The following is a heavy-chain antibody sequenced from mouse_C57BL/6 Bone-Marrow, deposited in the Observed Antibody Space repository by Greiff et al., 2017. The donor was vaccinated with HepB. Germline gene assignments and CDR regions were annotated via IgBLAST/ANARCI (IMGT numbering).Heavy chain of an antibody. CDR3: ARGSNYRYFDY. J-gene: IGHJ2*01. CDR1: GFTFSSYA. Sequence: VQLKESGGGLVKPGGSLKLSCAASGFTFSSYAMSWVRQTPEKRLEWVATISDGGSYTYYPDNVKGRFTISRDNAKNNLYLQMSHLKSEDTAMYYCARGSNYRYFDYWGQGTTLTVSS. D-gene: IGHD2-5*01. V-gene: IGHV5-4*01. CDR2: ISDGGSYT.